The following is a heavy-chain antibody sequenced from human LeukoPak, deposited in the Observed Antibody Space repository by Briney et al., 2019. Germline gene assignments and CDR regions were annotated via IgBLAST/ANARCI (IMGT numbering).Heavy chain of an antibody. CDR2: IKEDGSEK. V-gene: IGHV3-7*01. CDR1: GFTFSAYW. Sequence: PGGSLRLSCAASGFTFSAYWMRWVRQAPGKGLEWVASIKEDGSEKYYVDSVKGRSTISRDNAKNSLYLQMNSLRAEDTAVYYCARLTLSANDWCYDYWGQGTLVTVSS. CDR3: ARLTLSANDWCYDY. J-gene: IGHJ4*02. D-gene: IGHD5-12*01.